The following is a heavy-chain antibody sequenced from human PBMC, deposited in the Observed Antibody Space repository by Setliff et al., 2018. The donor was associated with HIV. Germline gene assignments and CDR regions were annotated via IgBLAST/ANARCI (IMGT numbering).Heavy chain of an antibody. Sequence: PGGSLRLSCAASGFTFSSYAMHWVRQAPGKGLEWVAIISSDGSNKYYADSVKGRFTISRDNSKNTVYLQMNSLRAEDTAVYYCARDFSPDTGYYFDYWGQGTLVTVSS. D-gene: IGHD5-18*01. V-gene: IGHV3-30*04. CDR1: GFTFSSYA. CDR2: ISSDGSNK. J-gene: IGHJ4*02. CDR3: ARDFSPDTGYYFDY.